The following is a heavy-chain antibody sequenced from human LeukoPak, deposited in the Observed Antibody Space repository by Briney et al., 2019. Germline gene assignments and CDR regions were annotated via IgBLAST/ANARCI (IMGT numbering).Heavy chain of an antibody. J-gene: IGHJ6*02. CDR3: AKDRLELRDYFYGMDV. CDR2: INWNSGSI. CDR1: GFLFNDYA. D-gene: IGHD1-7*01. V-gene: IGHV3-9*01. Sequence: PGGSLSLSCAVSGFLFNDYAMHWVRQAPGKGLEWVSGINWNSGSIGYADSVKGRFTISRDNAKNSLYLQMKSLRTEDTALYYCAKDRLELRDYFYGMDVWGQGTTVTVSS.